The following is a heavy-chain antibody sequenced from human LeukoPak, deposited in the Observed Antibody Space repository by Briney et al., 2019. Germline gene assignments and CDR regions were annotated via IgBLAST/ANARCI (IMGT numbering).Heavy chain of an antibody. V-gene: IGHV4-59*01. J-gene: IGHJ4*02. Sequence: SETLSLTCTVSGGYISSYYWSWIRQPPGKGLEWIGYIYYSGSNNYNPSLKSRVTISVDTSKHQFSLKLSSVTAADTAVYYCARTSGYSYGYGYDILTGYPQWGQGTLVTVSS. D-gene: IGHD3-9*01. CDR3: ARTSGYSYGYGYDILTGYPQ. CDR1: GGYISSYY. CDR2: IYYSGSN.